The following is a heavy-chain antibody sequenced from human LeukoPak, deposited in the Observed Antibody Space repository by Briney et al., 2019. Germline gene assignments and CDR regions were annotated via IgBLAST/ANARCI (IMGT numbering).Heavy chain of an antibody. D-gene: IGHD3-10*01. CDR1: GGSFSGYF. Sequence: SETLSLTCAVYGGSFSGYFWSWIRQPPGKGLEWIGYIYHSGSTYYNPSLKSRVTISVDRSKNQFSLKLSSVTAADTAVYYCARATMVRGVITWGQGTLVTVSS. CDR2: IYHSGST. J-gene: IGHJ5*02. CDR3: ARATMVRGVIT. V-gene: IGHV4-30-2*01.